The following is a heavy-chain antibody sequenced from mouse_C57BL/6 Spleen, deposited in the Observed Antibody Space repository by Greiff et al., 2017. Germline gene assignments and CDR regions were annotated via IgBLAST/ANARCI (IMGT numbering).Heavy chain of an antibody. J-gene: IGHJ2*01. CDR1: GFTFSSYA. V-gene: IGHV5-9-1*02. Sequence: EVKLVESGEGLVKPGGSLKLSCAASGFTFSSYAMSWVRQTPEKRLEWVAYISSGGDYIYYADTVKGRFTISRDNARNTLYLQMSSLKSEDTAMYYCTRKRSSYNYFDYWGQGTTLTVSS. CDR2: ISSGGDYI. CDR3: TRKRSSYNYFDY. D-gene: IGHD1-1*01.